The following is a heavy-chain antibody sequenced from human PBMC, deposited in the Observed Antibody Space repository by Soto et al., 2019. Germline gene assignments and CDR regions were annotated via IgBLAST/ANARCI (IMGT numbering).Heavy chain of an antibody. D-gene: IGHD2-2*01. CDR3: AKSSSWAHYYYMDV. V-gene: IGHV3-23*01. CDR1: GFTFSSYA. Sequence: GGSLRLSCAASGFTFSSYAMSWVRQAPGKGLEWVSVISGSGDTTSYADSVKDRFTISRDNSKNSLYLQMNSLRVEDTAIYYCAKSSSWAHYYYMDVWGKGTTVTVSS. J-gene: IGHJ6*03. CDR2: ISGSGDTT.